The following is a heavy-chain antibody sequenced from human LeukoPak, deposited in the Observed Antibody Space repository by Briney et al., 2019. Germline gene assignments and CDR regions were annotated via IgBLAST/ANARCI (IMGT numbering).Heavy chain of an antibody. V-gene: IGHV4-61*10. D-gene: IGHD3-22*01. CDR2: IYSSGST. J-gene: IGHJ4*02. CDR3: ARNYDNSGYTAFGY. Sequence: SETLSLTCTVSGGSISSGSYYWSWIRQPAGKGLEWIGRIYSSGSTNYNPSLKSRVTISIDTSKNQFSLKLSSVTAADTALYYCARNYDNSGYTAFGYWGRGTLVTVSS. CDR1: GGSISSGSYY.